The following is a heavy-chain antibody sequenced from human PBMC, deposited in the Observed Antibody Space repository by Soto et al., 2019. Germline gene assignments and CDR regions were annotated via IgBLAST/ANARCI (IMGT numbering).Heavy chain of an antibody. Sequence: QIALKESGPTLVKPTQTLTLTCTFSGFSLSTSGVGVGCIRQPPGKALEWLAVIYWDDRKFYSPSLKSRLTITKDTSKNQVVLTMTNVDPVDTATYYCTHRRVGAGMDYWGPGTLVTVSS. V-gene: IGHV2-5*02. J-gene: IGHJ4*02. CDR1: GFSLSTSGVG. CDR3: THRRVGAGMDY. CDR2: IYWDDRK.